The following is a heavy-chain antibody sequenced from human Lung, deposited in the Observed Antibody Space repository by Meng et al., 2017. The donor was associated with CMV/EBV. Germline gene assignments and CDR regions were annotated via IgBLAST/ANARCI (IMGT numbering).Heavy chain of an antibody. CDR3: ARHYDNSWFGY. CDR2: IYCGDSKT. D-gene: IGHD6-13*01. Sequence: GESXKIPCKSSGYSFATYWIGWVRQMPGKDLEWMGMIYCGDSKTIYSPFFQGQVTISADKSISTAYLQWSSLQASDTAMYYCARHYDNSWFGYWGQGTLVTVSS. J-gene: IGHJ4*02. V-gene: IGHV5-51*01. CDR1: GYSFATYW.